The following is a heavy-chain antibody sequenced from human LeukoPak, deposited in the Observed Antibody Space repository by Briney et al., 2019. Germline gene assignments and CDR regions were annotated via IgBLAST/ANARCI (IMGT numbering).Heavy chain of an antibody. D-gene: IGHD6-6*01. CDR1: GGSFSGYY. CDR2: INHSGST. J-gene: IGHJ4*02. Sequence: SETLSLTCAVYGGSFSGYYWSWIRQPPGKGLEWIGEINHSGSTNYNPSLKSRVTISVDTSKNQFSLQLSSVTAADTAVYYCARGGVDSSSPDMRNFDYWGQGTLVTVS. CDR3: ARGGVDSSSPDMRNFDY. V-gene: IGHV4-34*01.